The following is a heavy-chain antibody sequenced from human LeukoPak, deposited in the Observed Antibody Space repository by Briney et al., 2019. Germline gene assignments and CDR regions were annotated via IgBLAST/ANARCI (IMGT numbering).Heavy chain of an antibody. D-gene: IGHD5-18*01. CDR3: AKGGSIQQWSVNSFDY. J-gene: IGHJ4*02. Sequence: PGGSLRLSCAASGFTFSSYAMSWVRQAPGKGLEWVSGISGSGGSTYYADSVRGRFTTSRDNSKNTLYLQMNSLRAEDTAIYYCAKGGSIQQWSVNSFDYWGQGTLVTVSS. CDR2: ISGSGGST. V-gene: IGHV3-23*01. CDR1: GFTFSSYA.